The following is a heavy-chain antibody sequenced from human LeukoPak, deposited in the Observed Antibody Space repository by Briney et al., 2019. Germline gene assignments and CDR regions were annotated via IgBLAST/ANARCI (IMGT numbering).Heavy chain of an antibody. D-gene: IGHD4-17*01. CDR1: GFTFSSYW. Sequence: PGGSLRLSCAASGFTFSSYWMSWVRQAPGKGLEWVANIKQDGSEKYYVDSVKGRFTISRDNAKNSLYLQMKSLRAEDTAVYYCAREGWSTVTPARGWFDPWGEGRLVTVSS. J-gene: IGHJ5*02. V-gene: IGHV3-7*01. CDR3: AREGWSTVTPARGWFDP. CDR2: IKQDGSEK.